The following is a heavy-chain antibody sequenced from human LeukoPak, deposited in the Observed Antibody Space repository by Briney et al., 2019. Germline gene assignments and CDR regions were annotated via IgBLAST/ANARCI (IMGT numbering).Heavy chain of an antibody. CDR2: INHSGST. Sequence: SETLTLICAVHGGSLSGYYWSWIRQPPGKGLDSIGEINHSGSTNYNPSLKSRVTISVDTSKNQFSLKLSSVTAADTAVYYCATTYSTCSGGSCYFGDYWGQGTLVTVSS. CDR3: ATTYSTCSGGSCYFGDY. J-gene: IGHJ4*02. CDR1: GGSLSGYY. D-gene: IGHD2-15*01. V-gene: IGHV4-34*01.